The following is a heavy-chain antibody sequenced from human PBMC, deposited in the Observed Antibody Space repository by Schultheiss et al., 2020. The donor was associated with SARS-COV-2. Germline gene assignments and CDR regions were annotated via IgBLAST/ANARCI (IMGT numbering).Heavy chain of an antibody. Sequence: GESLKNSCQGAGYIYTSYWIAWVRQMPGKGLEWMGIIYCGDSDTKYSPSFQGQVPMSVDQSVSTAYLHLSSLKASDTAIYYCARLLPGDSSSFYFDYWGQGTLVTVAS. CDR1: GYIYTSYW. J-gene: IGHJ4*02. CDR3: ARLLPGDSSSFYFDY. V-gene: IGHV5-51*01. CDR2: IYCGDSDT. D-gene: IGHD6-19*01.